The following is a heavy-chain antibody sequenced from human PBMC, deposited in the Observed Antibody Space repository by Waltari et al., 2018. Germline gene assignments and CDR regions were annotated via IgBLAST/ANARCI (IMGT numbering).Heavy chain of an antibody. CDR2: IYHSGST. D-gene: IGHD6-19*01. Sequence: QLQLQESGSGLVKPSQTLSLTCAVSGGSISSGGYSWSWIRQPPGKGLEWIGYIYHSGSTFYNPSLKSRVTISVDRSKNQFSLKLSSVTAADTAVYYCATNRGGSSCWYWGVLVYWGQGTLVTVSS. V-gene: IGHV4-30-2*01. J-gene: IGHJ4*02. CDR3: ATNRGGSSCWYWGVLVY. CDR1: GGSISSGGYS.